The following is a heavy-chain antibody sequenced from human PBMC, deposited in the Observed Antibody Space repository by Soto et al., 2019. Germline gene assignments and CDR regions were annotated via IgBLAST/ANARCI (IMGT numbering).Heavy chain of an antibody. J-gene: IGHJ6*02. Sequence: QVQLVQSGAEVKKPGASVKVSCKASGYTFTSYGINWVRQAPGQGLEWMGWISAYNGNTNYAQKLQGRVTMTTDTSTSTADMELRSLRSDDTAGYYCARVITGTTFYYYYGMDVWGQGTTVTVSS. V-gene: IGHV1-18*01. CDR2: ISAYNGNT. CDR3: ARVITGTTFYYYYGMDV. CDR1: GYTFTSYG. D-gene: IGHD1-7*01.